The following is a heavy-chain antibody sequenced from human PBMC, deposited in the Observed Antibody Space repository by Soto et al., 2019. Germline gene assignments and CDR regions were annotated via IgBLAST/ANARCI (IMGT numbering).Heavy chain of an antibody. J-gene: IGHJ6*02. D-gene: IGHD6-13*01. Sequence: QVQLVQSGAEVKKPGASVKVSCKASGYTFTSCGISWVRQAPGQGLEWMGWISAYNGNTNYAQKLQGRVTMTTDTSTSTAYMELRSLRSDDTAVYYCARVTSSSWLYYYYYGMDVWGQGTTVTVSS. CDR2: ISAYNGNT. CDR3: ARVTSSSWLYYYYYGMDV. CDR1: GYTFTSCG. V-gene: IGHV1-18*01.